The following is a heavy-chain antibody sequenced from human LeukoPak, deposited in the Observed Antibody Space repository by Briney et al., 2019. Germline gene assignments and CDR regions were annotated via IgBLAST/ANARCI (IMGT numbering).Heavy chain of an antibody. J-gene: IGHJ5*02. CDR2: IRGKGFSDPP. D-gene: IGHD3-16*01. CDR1: GFTFSDSA. V-gene: IGHV3-73*01. CDR3: TVPQSGGDWFDP. Sequence: GGSLKLSCAASGFTFSDSAIHWVRQASGKGLEWVGRIRGKGFSDPPAYAASVKDNFTISRDDSESTAYLQMNSLKAEDTAVYYCTVPQSGGDWFDPWGPGTQVTVSS.